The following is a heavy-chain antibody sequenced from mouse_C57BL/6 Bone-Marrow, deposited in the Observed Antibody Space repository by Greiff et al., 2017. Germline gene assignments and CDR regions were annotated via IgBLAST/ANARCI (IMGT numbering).Heavy chain of an antibody. J-gene: IGHJ2*01. V-gene: IGHV14-4*01. CDR3: TNSYGSSDY. CDR2: IDPENGDT. CDR1: GFNIQDDY. Sequence: EVQLQQSGAELVRPGASVKLSCTASGFNIQDDYMHWVKQRPEQGLEWIGWIDPENGDTEYASKFQGKATITADTSSNTAYRQLSSLTSEDTAVYYCTNSYGSSDYGGQGTTRTVAS. D-gene: IGHD1-1*01.